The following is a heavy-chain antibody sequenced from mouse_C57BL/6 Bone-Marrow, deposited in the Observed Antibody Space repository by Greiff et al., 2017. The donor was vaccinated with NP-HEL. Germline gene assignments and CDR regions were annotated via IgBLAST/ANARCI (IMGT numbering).Heavy chain of an antibody. J-gene: IGHJ1*03. V-gene: IGHV1-64*01. CDR1: GYTFTSYW. D-gene: IGHD1-1*01. CDR2: IHPNSGST. Sequence: QVQLKQPGTELVKPGASVKLSCKASGYTFTSYWMHWVKQRPGQGLEWIGMIHPNSGSTNYNEKFKSKATLTVDKSSSPAYMQLSILTSEDSAVYYCARLGYYYGSSYPLWYFDVWGTGTTVTVSS. CDR3: ARLGYYYGSSYPLWYFDV.